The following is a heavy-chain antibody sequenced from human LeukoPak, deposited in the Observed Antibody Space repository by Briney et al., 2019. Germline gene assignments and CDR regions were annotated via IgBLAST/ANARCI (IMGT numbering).Heavy chain of an antibody. V-gene: IGHV3-30*02. J-gene: IGHJ4*02. D-gene: IGHD5-24*01. Sequence: GGSLRLSCAASGFTLSTYDMHWVRQAPGKGLEWVAFIRYDGSNKYYADFVKGRFTISRDNSKNTLYLQMNSLRAEDTAVYYCARGRKDDRRDGYIFDYWGQGTLVTVSS. CDR2: IRYDGSNK. CDR1: GFTLSTYD. CDR3: ARGRKDDRRDGYIFDY.